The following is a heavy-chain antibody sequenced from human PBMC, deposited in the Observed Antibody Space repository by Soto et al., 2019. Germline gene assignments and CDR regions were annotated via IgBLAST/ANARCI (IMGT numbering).Heavy chain of an antibody. V-gene: IGHV4-30-2*01. CDR3: ARGRSITIFGVVISGWFDP. Sequence: PSETLSLTCAVSGGSISSGGYSWSWIRQPPGKGLEWIGYIYHSGSTYYNPSLKSRVTISVDRSKNQFSLKLSSVTATDTAVYYCARGRSITIFGVVISGWFDPWGQGTLVTVSS. CDR2: IYHSGST. J-gene: IGHJ5*02. D-gene: IGHD3-3*01. CDR1: GGSISSGGYS.